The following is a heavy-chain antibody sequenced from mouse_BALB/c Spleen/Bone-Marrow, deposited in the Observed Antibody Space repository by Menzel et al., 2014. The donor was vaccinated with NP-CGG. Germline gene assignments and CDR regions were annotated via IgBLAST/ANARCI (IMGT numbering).Heavy chain of an antibody. CDR1: GYTFTNYF. V-gene: IGHV1S81*02. Sequence: VKLQESGAELVKPGASVKLSCKASGYTFTNYFMYWVKRRPGQGLEWIGEINPNNGGTNFNENFKSKATLTLDKSSSTAYMQLSSLTSEDSAVYYCTRSGPGFAYWGHGTLVTVSA. J-gene: IGHJ3*01. CDR3: TRSGPGFAY. CDR2: INPNNGGT.